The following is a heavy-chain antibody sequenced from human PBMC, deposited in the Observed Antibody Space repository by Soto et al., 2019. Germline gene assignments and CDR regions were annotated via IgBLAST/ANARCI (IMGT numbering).Heavy chain of an antibody. CDR2: ISAYNGNT. J-gene: IGHJ4*02. CDR3: ATSTDLSYYGRSGYYYFDY. V-gene: IGHV1-18*01. Sequence: QVQLVQSGAEVKKPGASVKVSCKASGYTFTSYGISWVRQAPGQGLEWMGWISAYNGNTNYAQKLQGRVTMTTDTSTSTAYMGRRSPRSDDTAVYYCATSTDLSYYGRSGYYYFDYWGQGTLVTVS. D-gene: IGHD3-22*01. CDR1: GYTFTSYG.